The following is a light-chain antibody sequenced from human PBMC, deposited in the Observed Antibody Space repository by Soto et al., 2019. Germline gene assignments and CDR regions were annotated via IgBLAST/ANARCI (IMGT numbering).Light chain of an antibody. CDR2: EVS. CDR3: ASYTTGSTPVV. Sequence: QSALTQPASVSGSPGQSITISCTGTSSDIGDYNFVSWYQHYPGQAPKLMIYEVSNRPSGVSNRFSASKSGNTASLTISGLQTEDEADYYCASYTTGSTPVVFGGGTKVTVL. CDR1: SSDIGDYNF. V-gene: IGLV2-14*01. J-gene: IGLJ3*02.